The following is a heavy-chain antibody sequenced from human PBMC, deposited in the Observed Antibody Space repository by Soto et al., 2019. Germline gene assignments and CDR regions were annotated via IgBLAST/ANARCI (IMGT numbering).Heavy chain of an antibody. D-gene: IGHD3-3*01. CDR3: ARGRLFLTTSGLAITYFDY. V-gene: IGHV4-34*01. Sequence: NPSQTLSLTCAVYSGSFSGYYYSWIRHSPGKGLEWIGEITHGGSTTYSPSLKSRVTMSLDTSKNQFSLNMTSMTAADTAVYYCARGRLFLTTSGLAITYFDYWGQGTLVTVSS. J-gene: IGHJ4*02. CDR1: SGSFSGYY. CDR2: ITHGGST.